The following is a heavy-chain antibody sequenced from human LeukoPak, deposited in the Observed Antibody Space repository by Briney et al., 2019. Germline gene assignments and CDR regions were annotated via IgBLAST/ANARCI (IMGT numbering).Heavy chain of an antibody. CDR3: ARDRAVKARIGGMDV. CDR1: GFTFSGYS. CDR2: ISESSSHT. V-gene: IGHV3-21*06. Sequence: GGSLRLSCAASGFTFSGYSINWVRQAPGKGLQWVSYISESSSHTYYADSVKGRFTISRDNAKNSLYLQMNSLRVEDTGIYYCARDRAVKARIGGMDVWGQETTVIVSS. D-gene: IGHD5-24*01. J-gene: IGHJ6*02.